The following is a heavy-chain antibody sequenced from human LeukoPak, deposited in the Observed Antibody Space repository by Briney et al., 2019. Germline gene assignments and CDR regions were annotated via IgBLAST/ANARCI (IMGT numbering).Heavy chain of an antibody. CDR3: ARVAVDTFDY. CDR1: GYSINSGYY. J-gene: IGHJ4*02. Sequence: PSETLSLTCAVSGYSINSGYYWGWIRQPPGKGLEFIGSIYHSGTTYYNPSLKSRVTISVDTSKNQFSLKLSSVTAADAAVYYCARVAVDTFDYWGQGTLVTVSS. D-gene: IGHD6-19*01. V-gene: IGHV4-38-2*01. CDR2: IYHSGTT.